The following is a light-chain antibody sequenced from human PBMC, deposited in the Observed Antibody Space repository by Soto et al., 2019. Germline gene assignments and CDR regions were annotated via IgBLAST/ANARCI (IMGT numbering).Light chain of an antibody. CDR2: DVT. V-gene: IGLV2-14*01. Sequence: QSALTQPASVSGSPGQSITISCTGTSSDVGAYNYVSWYQQHPGKAPKLIIYDVTNRPSGVSDRFSGSKSGNTASLTISGLQAEDEADYHCSSHTTTSALDIFGGGTKVTVL. J-gene: IGLJ2*01. CDR1: SSDVGAYNY. CDR3: SSHTTTSALDI.